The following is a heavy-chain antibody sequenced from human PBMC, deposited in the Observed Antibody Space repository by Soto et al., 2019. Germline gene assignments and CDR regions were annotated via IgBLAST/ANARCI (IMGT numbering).Heavy chain of an antibody. CDR2: IYYSGST. J-gene: IGHJ3*02. CDR1: GGCISSGDYY. Sequence: QVHLQESGPGLVKPSQTLSLTCTVSGGCISSGDYYWNWIRQPPGKGLEWIGYIYYSGSTYYNPSLKSRVTISVDTSKNQFSLKLSSVTAADTAVYYCARVRHINAFDIWGQGTMVTVSS. CDR3: ARVRHINAFDI. V-gene: IGHV4-30-4*01. D-gene: IGHD1-20*01.